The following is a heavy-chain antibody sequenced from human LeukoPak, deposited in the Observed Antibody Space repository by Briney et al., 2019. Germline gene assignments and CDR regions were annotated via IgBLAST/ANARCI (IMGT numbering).Heavy chain of an antibody. Sequence: GGSLRLSCAASGFTFSSYWMSWVRQAPGKGLEWVANIKQDGSEKYCVDSVKGRFTISRDNAKNSLYLQMNSLRAEDTAVYYCARESTYYDFWSGFPHHYGMDVWGQGTTVTVSS. D-gene: IGHD3-3*01. CDR2: IKQDGSEK. CDR3: ARESTYYDFWSGFPHHYGMDV. J-gene: IGHJ6*02. V-gene: IGHV3-7*05. CDR1: GFTFSSYW.